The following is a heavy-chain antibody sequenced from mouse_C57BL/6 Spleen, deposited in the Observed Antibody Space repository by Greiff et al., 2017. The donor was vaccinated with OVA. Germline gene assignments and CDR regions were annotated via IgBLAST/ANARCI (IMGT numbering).Heavy chain of an antibody. V-gene: IGHV1-15*01. CDR3: TREVAWFAY. J-gene: IGHJ3*01. D-gene: IGHD1-3*01. CDR1: GYTFTDYE. Sequence: QVHVKQSGAELVRPGASVTLSCKASGYTFTDYEMHWVTQTPVHGLEWIGAIDPETGGTAYHQKFQGKAILTAGKSSSTAYMELRSLTSEDSAVYYCTREVAWFAYWGQGTLVTVSA. CDR2: IDPETGGT.